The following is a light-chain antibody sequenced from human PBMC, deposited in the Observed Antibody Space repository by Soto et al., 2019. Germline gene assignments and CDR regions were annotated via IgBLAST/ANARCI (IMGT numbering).Light chain of an antibody. V-gene: IGKV3-11*01. Sequence: SVSTRSPATLSLTPGERATLSCRASQSVSTYLAWYQQKPGQAPRLLIYDASNRATGIPARFSGSGSGTDFTLTISSLEPEEFAVYFCHQPNYWPLTLDGGTKVDIK. CDR1: QSVSTY. CDR3: HQPNYWPLT. CDR2: DAS. J-gene: IGKJ4*01.